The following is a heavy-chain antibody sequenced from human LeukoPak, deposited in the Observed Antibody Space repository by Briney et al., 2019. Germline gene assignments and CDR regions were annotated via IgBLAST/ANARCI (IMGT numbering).Heavy chain of an antibody. CDR1: GFTFSSYA. J-gene: IGHJ4*02. D-gene: IGHD5-18*01. Sequence: TGGSLRLSCAASGFTFSSYAMSWVRQAPGKGLEWVSAISGSGGSTYYADSVKGRFTISRDNAKNSLYLQMNSLRAEDTAVYYCARDVQLWLPYFDYWGQGTLVTVSS. CDR2: ISGSGGST. CDR3: ARDVQLWLPYFDY. V-gene: IGHV3-23*01.